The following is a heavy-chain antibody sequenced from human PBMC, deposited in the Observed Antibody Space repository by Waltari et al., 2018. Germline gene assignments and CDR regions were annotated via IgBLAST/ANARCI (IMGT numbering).Heavy chain of an antibody. CDR1: GYTFTSYY. CDR3: AREVTVGVGATDY. D-gene: IGHD1-26*01. Sequence: QVQLVQSGPEVKKPGASMKVSCKASGYTFTSYYMHWVRQAPGQGLEWVGRISPSGDATIYAQRCQGRATMTRDTSTSTIYMDLSSLTSEDTAVYYCAREVTVGVGATDYWGQGTLVTVSS. CDR2: ISPSGDAT. J-gene: IGHJ4*02. V-gene: IGHV1-46*01.